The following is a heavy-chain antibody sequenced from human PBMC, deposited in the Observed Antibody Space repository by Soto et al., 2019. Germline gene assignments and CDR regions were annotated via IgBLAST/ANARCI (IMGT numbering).Heavy chain of an antibody. Sequence: QEQLVESGGGVVQPGGSLRLSCVASGFSLINYGMHWVRQAPGKGLEWVAVISYDGGNKQYADSVKGRHTISRDNSKNTLYLQLTRLKNEDTAMYYCAREKQDCRSANCFGFYSPWFVPWGQGTLVSVSS. CDR1: GFSLINYG. CDR3: AREKQDCRSANCFGFYSPWFVP. J-gene: IGHJ5*02. CDR2: ISYDGGNK. D-gene: IGHD2-2*01. V-gene: IGHV3-30*03.